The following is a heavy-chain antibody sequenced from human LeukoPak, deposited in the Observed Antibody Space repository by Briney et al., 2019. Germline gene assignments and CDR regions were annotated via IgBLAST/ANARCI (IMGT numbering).Heavy chain of an antibody. CDR2: IKQDGSEK. D-gene: IGHD5-18*01. V-gene: IGHV3-7*01. CDR3: ASRGYSYGYLVRY. CDR1: GFTFSSYW. J-gene: IGHJ4*02. Sequence: GGSLRLSCAASGFTFSSYWMSWVRQAPGKGLEWAANIKQDGSEKYYVDSVKGRLTISRDNAKNSPYLQMNSLRAEDTAVYYCASRGYSYGYLVRYWGQGTLVTVSS.